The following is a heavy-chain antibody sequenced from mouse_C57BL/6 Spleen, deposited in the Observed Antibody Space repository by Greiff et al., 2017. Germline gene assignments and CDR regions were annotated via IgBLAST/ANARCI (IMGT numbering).Heavy chain of an antibody. CDR1: GYTFTDYE. CDR3: TRGSPSYYGSSYYAMDY. V-gene: IGHV1-15*01. D-gene: IGHD1-1*01. Sequence: VQLQQSGAELVRPGASVTLSCKASGYTFTDYEMHWVKQTPVHGLEWIGAIDPETGGTAYNQKFKGKDILTADKSSSTAYMELRSLTSEDSAVYYCTRGSPSYYGSSYYAMDYWGQGTSVTVSS. J-gene: IGHJ4*01. CDR2: IDPETGGT.